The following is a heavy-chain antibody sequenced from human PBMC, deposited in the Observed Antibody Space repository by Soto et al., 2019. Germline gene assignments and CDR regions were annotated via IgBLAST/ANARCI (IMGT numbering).Heavy chain of an antibody. D-gene: IGHD1-26*01. J-gene: IGHJ3*02. CDR1: GFTFSSYG. Sequence: GGSLRLSCAASGFTFSSYGMHWVRQAPGKGLEWVAVISYDGSNKYYADSVKGRFTISRDNSKNTLYLQMNSLRAEDTAVYYCVKFQGGSSFAFDIWCKGIRVTVSS. V-gene: IGHV3-30*18. CDR3: VKFQGGSSFAFDI. CDR2: ISYDGSNK.